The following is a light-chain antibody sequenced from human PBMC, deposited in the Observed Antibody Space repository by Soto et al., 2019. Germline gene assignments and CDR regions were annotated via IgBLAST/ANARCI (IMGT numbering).Light chain of an antibody. CDR3: SSYTSSNTVL. CDR2: DVS. CDR1: SSDVGGYNY. V-gene: IGLV2-14*03. J-gene: IGLJ3*02. Sequence: QSALTQPASVSGSPGQSITISCTGTSSDVGGYNYVSWYQQHPGKAPKLMIYDVSNRPSGVSDRFSGYKSGNTASLTISGVQAEDEGDYYCSSYTSSNTVLFGGGTKLTVL.